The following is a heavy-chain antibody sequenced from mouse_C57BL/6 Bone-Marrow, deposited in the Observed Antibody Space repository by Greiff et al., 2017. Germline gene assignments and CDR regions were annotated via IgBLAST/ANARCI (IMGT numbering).Heavy chain of an antibody. CDR3: ARSEVTTVVARDY. CDR2: INPGSGGT. D-gene: IGHD1-1*01. V-gene: IGHV1-54*01. Sequence: VQLQQSGAELVRPGTSVKVSCKASGYAFTNYLIEWVKQRPGQGLEWIGVINPGSGGTNYNEKFKGKATLTADKSSSTAYMQLSSLTSEDSAVYFCARSEVTTVVARDYWGQGTTLTVSS. CDR1: GYAFTNYL. J-gene: IGHJ2*01.